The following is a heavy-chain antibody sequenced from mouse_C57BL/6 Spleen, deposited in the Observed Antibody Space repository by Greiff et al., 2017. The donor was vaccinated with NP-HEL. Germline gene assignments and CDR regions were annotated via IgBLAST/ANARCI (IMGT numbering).Heavy chain of an antibody. CDR3: AIVYDYDVGAMDY. Sequence: VQLQQSGAELVKPGASVKVSCKASGYTFTSYWMHWVKQRPGQGLEWIGRIHPSDSDTNYNQKFKGKATLTVDKSASTAYMQLSSLTSEASAVYYWAIVYDYDVGAMDYWGQGTSVTVSS. CDR1: GYTFTSYW. D-gene: IGHD2-4*01. J-gene: IGHJ4*01. CDR2: IHPSDSDT. V-gene: IGHV1-74*01.